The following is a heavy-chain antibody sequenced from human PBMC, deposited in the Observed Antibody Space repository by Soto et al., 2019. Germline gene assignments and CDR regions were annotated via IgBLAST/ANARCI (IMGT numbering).Heavy chain of an antibody. CDR3: ARGLRGYGDSAYFQH. J-gene: IGHJ1*01. CDR2: IYYSGST. D-gene: IGHD4-17*01. Sequence: SETLSLTCTVSGGSISSYYWSWIRQPPGKGLEWIGYIYYSGSTNYNPSLKSRVTISVDTTKNQFSHKLSSVTAADRAVYYCARGLRGYGDSAYFQHWGQGTLVTVSS. V-gene: IGHV4-59*01. CDR1: GGSISSYY.